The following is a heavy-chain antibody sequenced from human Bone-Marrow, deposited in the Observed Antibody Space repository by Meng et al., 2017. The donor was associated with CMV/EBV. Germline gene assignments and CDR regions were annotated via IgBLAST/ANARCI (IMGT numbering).Heavy chain of an antibody. CDR3: ARDLPAAIRTHYYYYYYGMDV. CDR2: INPNSGGT. V-gene: IGHV1-2*02. Sequence: ASVKVSCKASGYTFTGYYMHWVRQAPGQGLEWMGWINPNSGGTNYAQKFQGRVTMTRDTSIRTAYMELSRLRSDDTAVYYCARDLPAAIRTHYYYYYYGMDVWGQGTTVTVSS. D-gene: IGHD2-2*02. J-gene: IGHJ6*02. CDR1: GYTFTGYY.